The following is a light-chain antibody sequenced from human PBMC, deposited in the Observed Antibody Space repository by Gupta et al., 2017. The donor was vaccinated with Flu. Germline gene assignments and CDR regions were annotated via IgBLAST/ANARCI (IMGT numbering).Light chain of an antibody. V-gene: IGKV3-15*01. Sequence: EIVLTQSPATLSVSPGERATLSCRASQSVSSNLAWYQQKPGQAPRLLIYGASTRATGIPARLSGSGSGTEFTLTISSLQSEDFAVYYCQQYKNWGTFGQGTKVEIK. CDR3: QQYKNWGT. J-gene: IGKJ1*01. CDR2: GAS. CDR1: QSVSSN.